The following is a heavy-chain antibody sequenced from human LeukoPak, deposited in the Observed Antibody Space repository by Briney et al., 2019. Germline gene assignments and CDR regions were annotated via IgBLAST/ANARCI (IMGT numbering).Heavy chain of an antibody. Sequence: SETLSLTCTVSGYSISSGYYWGWIRQPPGKGLEWIGSIYYSGSTYYNPSLKSRVTISVDTSKNQFSLKLSSVTAADTAVYYCAREGPPDWYFDLWGRGTLVTVSS. J-gene: IGHJ2*01. CDR3: AREGPPDWYFDL. CDR1: GYSISSGYY. V-gene: IGHV4-38-2*02. CDR2: IYYSGST.